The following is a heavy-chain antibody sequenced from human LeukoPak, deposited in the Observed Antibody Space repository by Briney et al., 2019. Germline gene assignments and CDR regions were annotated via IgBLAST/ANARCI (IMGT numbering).Heavy chain of an antibody. D-gene: IGHD5-12*01. Sequence: PSDTVSLTCTVSGGSMSTHYGIWMRHPPGEGGEWIGYIYYSGSTNYNPSLKGRVTISVDTSKNQFSLKRSSVTAADTAVYYCARVEDSGYDYRGRFDPWGQGTLVTVSS. CDR1: GGSMSTHY. J-gene: IGHJ5*02. V-gene: IGHV4-59*11. CDR2: IYYSGST. CDR3: ARVEDSGYDYRGRFDP.